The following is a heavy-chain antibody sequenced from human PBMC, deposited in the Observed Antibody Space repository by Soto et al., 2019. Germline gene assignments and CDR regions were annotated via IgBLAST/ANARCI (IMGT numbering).Heavy chain of an antibody. V-gene: IGHV1-8*01. J-gene: IGHJ5*02. CDR3: ARTRFGAVAGT. CDR2: MNPHSGNS. D-gene: IGHD6-19*01. Sequence: QVQLVQSGAEVKKPGASVKVSCKTSGYTFTRDDIHWVRQATGQGPEWMGWMNPHSGNSVYAQKFQGRITLTRNTSMSTVYMELSSLRSEDTAVYYCARTRFGAVAGTWGQGTLVTVSS. CDR1: GYTFTRDD.